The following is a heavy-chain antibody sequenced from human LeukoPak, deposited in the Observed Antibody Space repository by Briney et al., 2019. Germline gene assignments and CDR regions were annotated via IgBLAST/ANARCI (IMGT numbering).Heavy chain of an antibody. D-gene: IGHD1-1*01. CDR3: AITERTLQPDY. CDR2: ISGSGGST. Sequence: GGSLRLSCTASGFTFSSYWMHWVRQAPGKGLEWVSAISGSGGSTYYADSVKGRFTISRDNSKNTLYLQMNSLRAEDTAVYYCAITERTLQPDYWGQGTLVTVSS. J-gene: IGHJ4*02. V-gene: IGHV3-23*01. CDR1: GFTFSSYW.